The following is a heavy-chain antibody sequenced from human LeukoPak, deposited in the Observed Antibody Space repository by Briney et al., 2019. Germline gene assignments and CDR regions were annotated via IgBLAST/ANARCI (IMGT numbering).Heavy chain of an antibody. J-gene: IGHJ5*02. CDR3: ARSLGGSNCFDP. CDR1: GGTFSSYA. CDR2: IIPIFGTA. V-gene: IGHV1-69*05. D-gene: IGHD5-12*01. Sequence: SVKVSCKASGGTFSSYAISWVRQAPGQGLEWMGRIIPIFGTANYAQKFQGRVTITTDESTSTAYMERSSLRSEDTAVYYCARSLGGSNCFDPWGQGTLVTVSS.